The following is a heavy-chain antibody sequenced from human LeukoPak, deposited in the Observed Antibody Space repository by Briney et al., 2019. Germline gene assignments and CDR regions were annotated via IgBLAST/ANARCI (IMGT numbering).Heavy chain of an antibody. D-gene: IGHD1-26*01. CDR2: ISYDGSNK. V-gene: IGHV3-30*18. CDR1: GFTLSSYG. Sequence: GGSPRLSCAASGFTLSSYGMHWVRQAPGKGLEWVAVISYDGSNKYYADSVKGRFTISRDNSKNTLYLQMNSLRAEDTAVYYCAKSEKMGSEVGATDWPTYGMDVWGQGTTVTVSS. J-gene: IGHJ6*02. CDR3: AKSEKMGSEVGATDWPTYGMDV.